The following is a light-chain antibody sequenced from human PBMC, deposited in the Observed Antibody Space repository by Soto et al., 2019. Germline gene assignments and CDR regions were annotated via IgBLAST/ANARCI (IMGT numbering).Light chain of an antibody. J-gene: IGLJ3*02. Sequence: QSVLSQPASVSGSPGQTITISCTGTTSDVGDNKYVSWYQQHPGTAPKLMIYEVSYRPSGVSDRFSGSCSDTAASLTISGLQADDEADYYCSSYTTNKTRVFGGGTKLTVL. V-gene: IGLV2-14*01. CDR2: EVS. CDR3: SSYTTNKTRV. CDR1: TSDVGDNKY.